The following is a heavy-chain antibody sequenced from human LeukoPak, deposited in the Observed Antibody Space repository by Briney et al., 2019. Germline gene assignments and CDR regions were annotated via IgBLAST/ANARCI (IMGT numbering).Heavy chain of an antibody. J-gene: IGHJ3*02. Sequence: PSETLSLTCTVSGGSISSYYWSWIRQPPGKGLEWIGYIFYTGSTNYNPSLKSRVTISVLTSKNRFSLKLSSVTAADTAVYYCATLTGGDDAFDIWGQGTMVTVSS. CDR1: GGSISSYY. D-gene: IGHD4-23*01. V-gene: IGHV4-59*01. CDR3: ATLTGGDDAFDI. CDR2: IFYTGST.